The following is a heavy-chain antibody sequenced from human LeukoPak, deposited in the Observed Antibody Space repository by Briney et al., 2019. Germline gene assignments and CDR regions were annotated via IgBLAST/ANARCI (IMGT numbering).Heavy chain of an antibody. V-gene: IGHV4-34*01. Sequence: PSETLSLTCAVYGGSFSGYYWSWIRQPPGKGLEWIGEINHSGSTNYNPSLKSRVTISVDTSKNQFSLKLSSVTAADTAVYYCARENGQYSYGLDYWGQGTLVTVSS. J-gene: IGHJ4*02. CDR2: INHSGST. CDR3: ARENGQYSYGLDY. D-gene: IGHD5-18*01. CDR1: GGSFSGYY.